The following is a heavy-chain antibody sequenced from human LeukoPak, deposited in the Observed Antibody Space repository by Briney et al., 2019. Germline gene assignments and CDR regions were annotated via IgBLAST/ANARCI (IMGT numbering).Heavy chain of an antibody. CDR2: ISYDGSNK. D-gene: IGHD3-3*01. CDR3: AKDKGHYDFWSGYPYYFDY. CDR1: GFTFSSYG. Sequence: GGSLRLSCAASGFTFSSYGMHWVRQAPGKGLEWVAVISYDGSNKYYADSVKGRFTISRDNSKNTPYLQMNSLRAEDTAVYYCAKDKGHYDFWSGYPYYFDYWGQGTLVTVSS. V-gene: IGHV3-30*18. J-gene: IGHJ4*02.